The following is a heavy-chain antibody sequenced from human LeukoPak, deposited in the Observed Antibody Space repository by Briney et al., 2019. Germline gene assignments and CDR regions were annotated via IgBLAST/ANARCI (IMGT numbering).Heavy chain of an antibody. D-gene: IGHD6-19*01. J-gene: IGHJ3*02. CDR2: ISSSGSTI. V-gene: IGHV3-11*01. CDR3: ARGEGDSSFAWRAFDI. CDR1: GFTFSDYY. Sequence: GGSLRLSCAASGFTFSDYYMSWIRQAPGKGLEWVSYISSSGSTIYYADSVKGRFTISRDNAKNSLYLQMNSLRAEDTAVYYCARGEGDSSFAWRAFDIWGQGTMVTVSS.